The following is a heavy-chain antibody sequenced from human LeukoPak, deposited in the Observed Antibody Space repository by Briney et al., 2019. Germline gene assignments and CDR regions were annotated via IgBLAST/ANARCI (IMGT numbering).Heavy chain of an antibody. J-gene: IGHJ4*02. CDR3: TRSDSSGYCDY. CDR2: TRNKANSYTT. Sequence: PGGSLRLSCAASGFSFGDHYMDWVRQAPGKGLEWVGRTRNKANSYTTEYAASVKGRFTISRDGSKNSLSLQMNSLRAEDTAVYYCTRSDSSGYCDYWGQGTVVTVSS. CDR1: GFSFGDHY. V-gene: IGHV3-72*01. D-gene: IGHD3-22*01.